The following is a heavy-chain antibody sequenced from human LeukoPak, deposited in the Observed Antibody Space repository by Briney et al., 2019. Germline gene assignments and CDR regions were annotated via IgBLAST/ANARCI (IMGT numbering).Heavy chain of an antibody. D-gene: IGHD1-26*01. J-gene: IGHJ5*02. V-gene: IGHV3-66*01. Sequence: GGSPRLSCAASGFTVSDNYMSWVRQAPGKGLEWVSVIYSDGSTYYADSVKGRFTISRDNSKNTVYLQMNSLRVEDTAVYYCAKKYSTGLDPWGQGTLVTVSS. CDR1: GFTVSDNY. CDR3: AKKYSTGLDP. CDR2: IYSDGST.